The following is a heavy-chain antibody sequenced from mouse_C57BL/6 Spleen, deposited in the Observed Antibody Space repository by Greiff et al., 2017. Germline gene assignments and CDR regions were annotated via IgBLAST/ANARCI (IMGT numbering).Heavy chain of an antibody. J-gene: IGHJ2*01. V-gene: IGHV1-69*01. CDR1: GYTFTSYW. CDR2: IDPSDSYT. Sequence: QVQLQQPGAELVMPGASVKLSCKASGYTFTSYWMHWVKQRPGQGLEWIGEIDPSDSYTNYNQQFKGKSTLTVDKSSSTAYMQLSSLTSEDSAVYYCARSGTAQATDYWGQGTTLTVSS. D-gene: IGHD3-2*02. CDR3: ARSGTAQATDY.